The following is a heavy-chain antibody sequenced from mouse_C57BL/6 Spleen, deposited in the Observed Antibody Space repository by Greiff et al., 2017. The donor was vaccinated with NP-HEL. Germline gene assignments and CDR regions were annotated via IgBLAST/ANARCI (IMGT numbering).Heavy chain of an antibody. CDR2: IDPANGNT. J-gene: IGHJ4*01. CDR3: ALDSSGYVDYAMDY. Sequence: VQLQQSVAELVRPGASVKLSCTASGFNFKNTYMHWVKQRPEQGLEWIGRIDPANGNTKYAPKFQGKATITADTSSNTAYLQLSSLTSEDTAIYYCALDSSGYVDYAMDYWGQGTSVTVSS. V-gene: IGHV14-3*01. D-gene: IGHD3-2*02. CDR1: GFNFKNTY.